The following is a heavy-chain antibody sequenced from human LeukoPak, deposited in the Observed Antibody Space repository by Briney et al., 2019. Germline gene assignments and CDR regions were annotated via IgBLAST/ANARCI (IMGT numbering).Heavy chain of an antibody. CDR1: GGTFSSYA. CDR2: IIPIFGTA. V-gene: IGHV1-69*01. Sequence: WASVKVSCKASGGTFSSYAISWVRQAPGQGLEWMGGIIPIFGTANYAQKFQGRVTITADESTSTAYMKLSSLRSEDTAVYYCARLNGNYGARHYYYYMDVWGKGTTVTVSS. CDR3: ARLNGNYGARHYYYYMDV. D-gene: IGHD4-17*01. J-gene: IGHJ6*03.